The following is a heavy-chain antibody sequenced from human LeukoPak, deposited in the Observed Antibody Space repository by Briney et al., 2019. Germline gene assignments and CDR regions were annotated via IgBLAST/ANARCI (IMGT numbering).Heavy chain of an antibody. V-gene: IGHV4-59*01. CDR1: GGSISGSY. CDR3: ASMTTVGGPWYFDL. J-gene: IGHJ2*01. Sequence: SETLSLTCTVSGGSISGSYWSWIRQPPGKSLEWIGYIYYSGSTNYNPSLKSRVTISVDTSKNQFSLKLTSVTAADTAVYYCASMTTVGGPWYFDLWGRGALVTVSS. CDR2: IYYSGST. D-gene: IGHD4-23*01.